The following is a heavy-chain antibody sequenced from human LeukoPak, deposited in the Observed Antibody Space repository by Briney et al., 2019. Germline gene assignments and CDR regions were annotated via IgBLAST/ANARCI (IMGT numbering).Heavy chain of an antibody. J-gene: IGHJ4*02. D-gene: IGHD3-22*01. V-gene: IGHV3-23*01. Sequence: GGSLRLSCAASGFTFSSYAMSWVRQAPGKGLEWVSGISATGGNTDHADSVKGRFTISRDNSKDTLYLQMNSLRAEDTAIYYCATLIYYDSSVEQIDYWGQGTLVTVSS. CDR3: ATLIYYDSSVEQIDY. CDR2: ISATGGNT. CDR1: GFTFSSYA.